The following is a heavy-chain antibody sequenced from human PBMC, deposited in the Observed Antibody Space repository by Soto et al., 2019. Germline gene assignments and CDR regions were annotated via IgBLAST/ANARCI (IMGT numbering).Heavy chain of an antibody. Sequence: SVKGCCNASGYTFTSYYMNWVRQAPGQGLEWMGIINPSGGSTSYAQKFQGRVTMTRDTSTSTVYMELSSLRSEDTAVYYCARERVTTYYYGMDVWGQGTTVTVSS. V-gene: IGHV1-46*01. CDR1: GYTFTSYY. J-gene: IGHJ6*02. CDR2: INPSGGST. CDR3: ARERVTTYYYGMDV. D-gene: IGHD4-4*01.